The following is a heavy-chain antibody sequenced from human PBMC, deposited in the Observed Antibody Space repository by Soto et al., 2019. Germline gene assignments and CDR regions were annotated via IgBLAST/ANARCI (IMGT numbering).Heavy chain of an antibody. Sequence: QVQLVQSGTEVKKPGASVKVSCKASGYTFLDFYIHWARQAPGQGLEWMGFINPSGGGTTYAQQFQGRLTMTRDTSTSTVYMELISLRSEDTAMYYCARDKPFSAGYWGQGTLVT. J-gene: IGHJ4*02. V-gene: IGHV1-46*01. CDR2: INPSGGGT. D-gene: IGHD3-3*02. CDR3: ARDKPFSAGY. CDR1: GYTFLDFY.